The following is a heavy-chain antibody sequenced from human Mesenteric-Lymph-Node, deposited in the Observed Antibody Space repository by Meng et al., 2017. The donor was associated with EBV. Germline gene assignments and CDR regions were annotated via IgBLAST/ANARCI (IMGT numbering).Heavy chain of an antibody. CDR1: GGAISSDN. Sequence: QLQLRGPGPGLVNPPRTLSLTSPISGGAISSDNRAWIRQPPGKGLEWIGDTGTSYYNPSLKNRVTISVDTSNQFSLKLSSVTAADTAVYYCARRLHYYGSLGSWGQGTLVTVPS. CDR2: TGTS. J-gene: IGHJ4*02. CDR3: ARRLHYYGSLGS. V-gene: IGHV4-39*01. D-gene: IGHD3-10*01.